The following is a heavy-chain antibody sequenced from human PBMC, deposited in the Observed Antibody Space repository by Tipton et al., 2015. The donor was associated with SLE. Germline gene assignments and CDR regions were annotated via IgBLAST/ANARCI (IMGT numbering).Heavy chain of an antibody. J-gene: IGHJ3*02. CDR3: ARVLQSGDAFDI. Sequence: QSGAEVKKPGASVKVSCKASGYTFNSYYIHWVRQAPGQGLERMGIINPGGGSTTYSQKFQGRVTMTRDTSTSTVYMELSSLGSEDTAVYYCARVLQSGDAFDIWGQGTMVTVSS. V-gene: IGHV1-46*02. D-gene: IGHD4-11*01. CDR2: INPGGGST. CDR1: GYTFNSYY.